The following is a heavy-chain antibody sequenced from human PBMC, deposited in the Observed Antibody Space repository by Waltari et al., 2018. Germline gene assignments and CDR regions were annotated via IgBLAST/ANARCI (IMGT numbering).Heavy chain of an antibody. D-gene: IGHD1-1*01. CDR3: ARGSPNWNGNYYGMDV. CDR1: GFTFSSYS. CDR2: ISSSGRTI. Sequence: EVQLVESGGGLVQPGGSLRLSCAASGFTFSSYSMNWVRQAPGKGMEWVSDISSSGRTIYYADSVKGRFTSSRDNARNSLFLQMNSLRAEDTALYYCARGSPNWNGNYYGMDVWGQGTAVTVSS. V-gene: IGHV3-48*04. J-gene: IGHJ6*02.